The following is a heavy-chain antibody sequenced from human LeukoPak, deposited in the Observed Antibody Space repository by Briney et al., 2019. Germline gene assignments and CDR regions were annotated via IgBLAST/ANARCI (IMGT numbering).Heavy chain of an antibody. CDR1: GGSISSYY. CDR2: IYYSGST. Sequence: SETLSLTCTVCGGSISSYYWSWIRPPPGKGVEWRGYIYYSGSTNYNPSLKSRVTISVDTSKHQFSLQLSSVTAADTAVYYCARLHYDFWSGYLAYPPTYGMDVWGQGTTVTVSS. J-gene: IGHJ6*02. D-gene: IGHD3-3*01. V-gene: IGHV4-59*08. CDR3: ARLHYDFWSGYLAYPPTYGMDV.